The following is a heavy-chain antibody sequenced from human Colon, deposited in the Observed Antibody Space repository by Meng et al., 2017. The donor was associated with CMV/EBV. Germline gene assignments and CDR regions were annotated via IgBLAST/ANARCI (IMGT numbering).Heavy chain of an antibody. Sequence: ASVKVSCKASGYTFTGYYIHWVRQAPGQGLEWMGWINPNSGVTNYAHNFHGRVTMTRDASISTAYMELSRLSSDDTAVYYCAREGIAAAGNSGVYFDYWGQGTLVTVSS. V-gene: IGHV1-2*02. CDR3: AREGIAAAGNSGVYFDY. D-gene: IGHD6-13*01. CDR2: INPNSGVT. J-gene: IGHJ4*02. CDR1: GYTFTGYY.